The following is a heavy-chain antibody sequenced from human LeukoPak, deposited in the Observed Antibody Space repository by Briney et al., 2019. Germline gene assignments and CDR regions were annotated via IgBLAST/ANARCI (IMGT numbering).Heavy chain of an antibody. D-gene: IGHD5-18*01. CDR1: GFTFSSYS. J-gene: IGHJ4*02. CDR2: ISSSSNTI. Sequence: PEGSLRLSCAASGFTFSSYSMNWVRQAPGKGLEWVSYISSSSNTIYYADSVKGRFTISRDNAKNSLYLQMNSLRAEDTAVYYCARVGIQLCVDYWGQGTLVTVSS. V-gene: IGHV3-48*01. CDR3: ARVGIQLCVDY.